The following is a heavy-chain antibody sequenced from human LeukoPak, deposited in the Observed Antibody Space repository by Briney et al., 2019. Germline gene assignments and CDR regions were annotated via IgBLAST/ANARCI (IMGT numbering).Heavy chain of an antibody. CDR3: ARVRPGQWLLRDAFDI. Sequence: SETLSLTCAVYGESFNNYYWTWIRQSPGKGLEWIGEINHSGSTNYNPSLKSRVTISVDTSKNQFSLKLSSVTAADTAVYYCARVRPGQWLLRDAFDIWGQGTMVTVSS. V-gene: IGHV4-34*01. J-gene: IGHJ3*02. CDR1: GESFNNYY. D-gene: IGHD6-19*01. CDR2: INHSGST.